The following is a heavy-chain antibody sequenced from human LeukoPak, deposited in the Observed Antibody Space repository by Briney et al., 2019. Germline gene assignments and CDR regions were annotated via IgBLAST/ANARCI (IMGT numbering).Heavy chain of an antibody. CDR1: GYTFTNYG. V-gene: IGHV1-8*02. J-gene: IGHJ5*02. Sequence: GASVKVSCKASGYTFTNYGISWVRQATGQGLEWMGWMNPNSGNTGYAQKFQGRVTMTRNTSTSTAYMELRSLRSDDTAVYYCARDLRAIVVVPEAFDPWGQGTLVTVSS. D-gene: IGHD2-2*01. CDR3: ARDLRAIVVVPEAFDP. CDR2: MNPNSGNT.